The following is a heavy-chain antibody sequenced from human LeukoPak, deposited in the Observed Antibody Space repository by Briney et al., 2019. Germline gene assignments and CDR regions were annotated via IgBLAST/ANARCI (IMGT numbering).Heavy chain of an antibody. CDR2: INAGNGNR. D-gene: IGHD3-3*01. V-gene: IGHV1-3*03. Sequence: ASVKVSCKASGYTFTSYTIHWVRQAPGQRLGWMGWINAGNGNRKYSQEFQDRVTITRDTSASTAYMELSSLRSEDMAVYYCARARYETRIWPKSRYDYYHYMDVWGKGTTVTVSS. CDR3: ARARYETRIWPKSRYDYYHYMDV. CDR1: GYTFTSYT. J-gene: IGHJ6*03.